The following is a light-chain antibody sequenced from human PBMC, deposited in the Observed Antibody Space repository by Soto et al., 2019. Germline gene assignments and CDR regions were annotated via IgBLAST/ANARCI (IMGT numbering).Light chain of an antibody. Sequence: QSALTQPASVSGSPGQSITISCTGSTSDVGAYNYISWYKHHPGQAPQLMIYEVSNRPSGVSNRFSGSKSGNTASLTISGLQADDEGDYYCSSKTSSSSPFVFGTGTKVPS. CDR1: TSDVGAYNY. CDR2: EVS. CDR3: SSKTSSSSPFV. V-gene: IGLV2-14*01. J-gene: IGLJ1*01.